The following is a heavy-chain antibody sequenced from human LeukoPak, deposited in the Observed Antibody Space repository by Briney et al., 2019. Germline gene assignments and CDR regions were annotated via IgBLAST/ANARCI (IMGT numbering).Heavy chain of an antibody. V-gene: IGHV1-69*13. CDR1: GGTFSSYA. D-gene: IGHD6-19*01. Sequence: SVKVSCKASGGTFSSYAISWVRQAPGQGLEWMGGIIPIFGTANYAQKFQGRVTITAGESTSTAYMELSSLRSEDTAVYYCARLRGSGWYYIDYWGQGTLVTVSS. J-gene: IGHJ4*02. CDR3: ARLRGSGWYYIDY. CDR2: IIPIFGTA.